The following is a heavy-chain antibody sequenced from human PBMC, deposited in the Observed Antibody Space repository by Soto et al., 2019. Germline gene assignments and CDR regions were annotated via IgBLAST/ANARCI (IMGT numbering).Heavy chain of an antibody. CDR2: IIPILGIA. V-gene: IGHV1-69*08. J-gene: IGHJ4*02. Sequence: QVQLVQSGAEVKKPGSSVKVSCKASGGTFSSYTISWVRQAPGQGLEWMGRIIPILGIANYAQKLQGRVTITADKSTSTAYMELSSLRSEDTAVYYCARDPERENDYGDYALCYWGQGTLVTVSS. CDR3: ARDPERENDYGDYALCY. CDR1: GGTFSSYT. D-gene: IGHD4-17*01.